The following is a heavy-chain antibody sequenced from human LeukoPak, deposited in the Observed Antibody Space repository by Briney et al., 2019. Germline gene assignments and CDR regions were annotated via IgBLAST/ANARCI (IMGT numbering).Heavy chain of an antibody. D-gene: IGHD5-18*01. CDR2: IIPIFGTA. Sequence: SVKVSCKASGGTFSSYAISWVRQAPGQGLEWMGGIIPIFGTANYAQKFQGRVTITADESTSTAYMELSSLRSEDTAVYYCARDWGVGGYSYGNAFDIWGQGTMVTVSS. V-gene: IGHV1-69*01. CDR1: GGTFSSYA. CDR3: ARDWGVGGYSYGNAFDI. J-gene: IGHJ3*02.